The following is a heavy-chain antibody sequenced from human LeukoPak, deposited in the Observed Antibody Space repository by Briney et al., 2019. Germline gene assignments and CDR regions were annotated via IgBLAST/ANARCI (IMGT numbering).Heavy chain of an antibody. D-gene: IGHD1-26*01. CDR2: IYPSDSDT. CDR1: GYSFTTNW. Sequence: GESLKISCKGSGYSFTTNWIGWARQMPGKGLEWMGIIYPSDSDTRYNPSSQGQVTISADKSISTASLQWRSLKASDTAISYCARLSPGVGATAEYWGQGTLVTVSS. J-gene: IGHJ4*02. CDR3: ARLSPGVGATAEY. V-gene: IGHV5-51*01.